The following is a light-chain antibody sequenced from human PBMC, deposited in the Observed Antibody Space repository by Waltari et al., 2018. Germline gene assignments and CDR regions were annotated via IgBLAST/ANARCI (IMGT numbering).Light chain of an antibody. CDR1: QSINNY. Sequence: ELVLTQYPATLSLSPGERATLSCRASQSINNYLAWYQQKPGQAPRLLIYDASNRATGIPARFSGSGSGTDFTLTISSLEPEDFAVYYCQQRSNWPRTFGQGTKVEIK. CDR3: QQRSNWPRT. V-gene: IGKV3-11*01. CDR2: DAS. J-gene: IGKJ1*01.